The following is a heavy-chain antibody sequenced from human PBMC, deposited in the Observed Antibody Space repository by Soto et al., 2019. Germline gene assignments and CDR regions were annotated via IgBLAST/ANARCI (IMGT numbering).Heavy chain of an antibody. J-gene: IGHJ4*02. V-gene: IGHV3-23*01. CDR3: AKRGPLGFCASTSCYAFDF. D-gene: IGHD2-2*01. CDR1: GFTFAGYA. Sequence: PGGSLRLSCAASGFTFAGYAMTWVRQAPGKGLEWVSSISGSGGNTYYADSVKGRFTVSRDNSENTLYLQMNSLKAEDTAIYYCAKRGPLGFCASTSCYAFDFWGPGALVTVPS. CDR2: ISGSGGNT.